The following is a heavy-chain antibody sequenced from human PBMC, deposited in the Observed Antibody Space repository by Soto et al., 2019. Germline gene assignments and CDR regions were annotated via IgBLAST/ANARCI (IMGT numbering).Heavy chain of an antibody. V-gene: IGHV3-23*01. D-gene: IGHD2-21*01. Sequence: GGSLRLSGIACGFTFRNYAIAWVRQAPWEDLEWVSDIGTSGTPTLYADSVKSRFSISRDGSRNTVSLQMNSLGVEDTATYYCTRIMWSSRPEALAIWGQRTTLAFCS. CDR1: GFTFRNYA. CDR3: TRIMWSSRPEALAI. J-gene: IGHJ6*02. CDR2: IGTSGTPT.